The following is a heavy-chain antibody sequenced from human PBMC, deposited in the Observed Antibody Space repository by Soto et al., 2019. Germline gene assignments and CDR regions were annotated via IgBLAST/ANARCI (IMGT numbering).Heavy chain of an antibody. J-gene: IGHJ5*02. V-gene: IGHV4-59*01. CDR1: GGSISNFY. D-gene: IGHD6-6*01. CDR2: IYYSGST. Sequence: LVPLPVTCTVSGGSISNFYWSWIRQTQGKGLEWIGYIYYSGSTNYNPSLKSRVTISVDTSKNQFSLKLSSVTAADTAVYYCARDRSDSSSSWFWFDPWGQGTLVTVSS. CDR3: ARDRSDSSSSWFWFDP.